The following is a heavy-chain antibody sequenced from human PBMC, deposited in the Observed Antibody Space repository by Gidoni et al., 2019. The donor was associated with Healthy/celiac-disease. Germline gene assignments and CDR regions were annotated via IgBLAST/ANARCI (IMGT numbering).Heavy chain of an antibody. J-gene: IGHJ4*02. D-gene: IGHD6-13*01. CDR3: ASLIIAAAGN. V-gene: IGHV4-39*01. CDR1: GGSISSSSYY. Sequence: QLQLQESGPGLVQPSETLSLTCTVSGGSISSSSYYSGWIRQPPGKGLEWIGSIYYSGSTYYNPSLKSRVTISVDTSKNQFSLKLSSVTAADTAVYYCASLIIAAAGNWGQGTLVTVSS. CDR2: IYYSGST.